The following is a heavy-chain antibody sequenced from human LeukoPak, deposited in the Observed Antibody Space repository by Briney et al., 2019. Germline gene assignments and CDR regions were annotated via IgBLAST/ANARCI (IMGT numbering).Heavy chain of an antibody. D-gene: IGHD2-21*01. J-gene: IGHJ4*02. CDR2: ISGSGSST. Sequence: GGSLRLSCAASGFTFSSYVMSWVRQAPGKGLEWVSAISGSGSSTYYADSVKGRFTISRDNSKNTLYLQMNSLRAEDTAVYYCAKGTSSYYSHFDYWGQGTLVTVSS. CDR1: GFTFSSYV. CDR3: AKGTSSYYSHFDY. V-gene: IGHV3-23*01.